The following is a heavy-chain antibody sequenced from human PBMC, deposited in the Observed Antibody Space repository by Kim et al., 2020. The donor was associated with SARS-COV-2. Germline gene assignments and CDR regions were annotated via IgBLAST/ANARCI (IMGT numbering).Heavy chain of an antibody. CDR3: ARSPTVTTRLDL. Sequence: GGSLRLSCAASGFTVNNNYMNWVRQAPGKGLEWVSVIYSGGTTYYAESVKGRFTITRDNSKNTLYLQKNSLTADETAVDFCARSPTVTTRLDLWGQGTLVAVSS. CDR2: IYSGGTT. J-gene: IGHJ5*02. D-gene: IGHD4-17*01. V-gene: IGHV3-53*01. CDR1: GFTVNNNY.